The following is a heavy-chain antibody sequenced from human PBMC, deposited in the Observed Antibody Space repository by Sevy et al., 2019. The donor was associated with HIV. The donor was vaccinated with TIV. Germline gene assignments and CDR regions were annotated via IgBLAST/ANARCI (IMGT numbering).Heavy chain of an antibody. CDR1: GFIFSTSP. CDR2: LSYDDSDE. Sequence: GSLRLYCAASGFIFSTSPMHWVRQAPGKGLECVALLSYDDSDENYADSVKGRFTISRDNSKNTLYLQMNSLRTEDTAVYYCAKDDLGSIDYWDQGTLVTVSS. J-gene: IGHJ4*02. D-gene: IGHD3-10*01. CDR3: AKDDLGSIDY. V-gene: IGHV3-30-3*02.